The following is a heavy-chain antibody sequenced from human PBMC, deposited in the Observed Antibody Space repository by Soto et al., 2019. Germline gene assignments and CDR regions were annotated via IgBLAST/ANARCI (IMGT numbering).Heavy chain of an antibody. CDR2: FSDSGNT. D-gene: IGHD5-12*01. Sequence: GGSLRLSCASSGFTFSSYGMHWVRQAPGKGLEWVSAFSDSGNTYYADSVKGRFTISRDNSQNTLYLQMNSLRAEDTAVYHCAKETVFKRVAQHWGRGTLVTVSS. CDR3: AKETVFKRVAQH. V-gene: IGHV3-23*01. J-gene: IGHJ4*02. CDR1: GFTFSSYG.